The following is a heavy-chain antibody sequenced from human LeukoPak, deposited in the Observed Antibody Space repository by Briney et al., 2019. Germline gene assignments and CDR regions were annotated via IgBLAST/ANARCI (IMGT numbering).Heavy chain of an antibody. V-gene: IGHV3-30-3*01. CDR1: GFTFSSYA. J-gene: IGHJ4*02. CDR2: ISYDGSNK. Sequence: GGSLRLSCAASGFTFSSYAMHWVRQAPGKGLEWVAVISYDGSNKYYADSVKGRFTISRDNSKNTLYLRMNSLRAEDTAVYYCARDRYDILTGYPTRSYCFDYWGQGTLVTVSS. CDR3: ARDRYDILTGYPTRSYCFDY. D-gene: IGHD3-9*01.